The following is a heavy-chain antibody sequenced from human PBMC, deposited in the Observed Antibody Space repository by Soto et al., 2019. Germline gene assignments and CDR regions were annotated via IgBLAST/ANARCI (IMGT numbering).Heavy chain of an antibody. CDR1: GYTFTSYD. CDR2: ISTYNGNT. Sequence: QVQLVQSGAEVKKPGAPVKVSCKASGYTFTSYDISWVRQAPGQGLEWMGWISTYNGNTNYAQKLQGRVTMTTDTSTSTAYMELRSLRSDDTAVYYCARGFRVAATRWWFDPWGQGTLVTVSS. CDR3: ARGFRVAATRWWFDP. J-gene: IGHJ5*02. V-gene: IGHV1-18*01. D-gene: IGHD2-15*01.